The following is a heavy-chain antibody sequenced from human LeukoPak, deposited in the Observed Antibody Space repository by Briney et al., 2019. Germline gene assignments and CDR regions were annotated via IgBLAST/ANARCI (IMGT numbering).Heavy chain of an antibody. CDR3: ARGRSNYYGMDV. J-gene: IGHJ6*02. D-gene: IGHD1-26*01. V-gene: IGHV4-59*01. CDR2: IYYNGNT. Sequence: SETLSLTCSVSDGSINSYYWNWIRRPPGKGLEWIGYIYYNGNTNYSPSLKSRVTMSVDTSKSLFSLKVSSVTAADTAVYYCARGRSNYYGMDVWGQGTTVTVSS. CDR1: DGSINSYY.